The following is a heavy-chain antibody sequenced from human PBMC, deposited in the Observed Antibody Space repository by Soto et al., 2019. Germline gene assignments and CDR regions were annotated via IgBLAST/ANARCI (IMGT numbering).Heavy chain of an antibody. CDR1: GGTFSSYA. D-gene: IGHD2-15*01. J-gene: IGHJ4*02. CDR2: IIPIFGTA. Sequence: QVQLVQSGAEVKKPGSSVKVSCKASGGTFSSYAISWVRQAPGQGLEWMGGIIPIFGTANYAQKFQGRVTITADKSTSTAYRELSSLRSEDTAVYYCARGGGGYCSGGSCYSDVYWGQGTLVTVSS. CDR3: ARGGGGYCSGGSCYSDVY. V-gene: IGHV1-69*06.